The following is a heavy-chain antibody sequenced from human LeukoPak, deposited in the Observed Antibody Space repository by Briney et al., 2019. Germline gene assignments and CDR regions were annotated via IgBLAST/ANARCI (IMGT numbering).Heavy chain of an antibody. V-gene: IGHV4-38-2*02. D-gene: IGHD2-15*01. J-gene: IGHJ4*02. CDR2: IYHSGSS. Sequence: SETLSLTCSVSGYSITSGYFWGWIRQPPGKGLEWIGTIYHSGSSFYNPSLNRRVTISVDTSKNHFSLNLTSVTAADTAVYYCARWSGYCSGGDCYPHYWGQGTLVTVSS. CDR3: ARWSGYCSGGDCYPHY. CDR1: GYSITSGYF.